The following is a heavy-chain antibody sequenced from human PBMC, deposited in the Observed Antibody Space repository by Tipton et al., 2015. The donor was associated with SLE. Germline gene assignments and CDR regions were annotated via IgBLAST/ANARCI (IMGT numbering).Heavy chain of an antibody. D-gene: IGHD2-15*01. V-gene: IGHV4-59*01. CDR2: IYYSGST. J-gene: IGHJ2*01. CDR1: GGSISSYY. CDR3: ARYSLTNWHLDL. Sequence: TLSLTCTVSGGSISSYYWSWIRQPPGKGLEWIGYIYYSGSTSYNPSLNSRVTISVDTSRNQFSLKLTSVTAADSAVYYCARYSLTNWHLDLWGRGTLVTVSS.